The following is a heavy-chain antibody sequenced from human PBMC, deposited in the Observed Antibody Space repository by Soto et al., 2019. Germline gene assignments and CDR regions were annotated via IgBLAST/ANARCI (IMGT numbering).Heavy chain of an antibody. CDR2: MYYSGTT. CDR1: VGSISSSDFY. D-gene: IGHD2-15*01. CDR3: AVVDTTGNWFDP. Sequence: SETLSLTCTVSVGSISSSDFYWGCLRQTPGKGLEFIGSMYYSGTTYYNPSLKSRVTISVDTSKYQFTLKLISVTAADTAVYYCAVVDTTGNWFDPWGEGAWVTPPQ. J-gene: IGHJ5*02. V-gene: IGHV4-39*01.